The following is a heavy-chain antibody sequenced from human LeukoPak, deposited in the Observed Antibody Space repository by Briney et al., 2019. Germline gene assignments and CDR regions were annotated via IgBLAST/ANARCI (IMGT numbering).Heavy chain of an antibody. V-gene: IGHV3-7*01. CDR2: INEDGSGK. J-gene: IGHJ6*02. D-gene: IGHD6-13*01. CDR1: GFTLSSYW. Sequence: GGSLRLSCAASGFTLSSYWMSWVRQAPGKGLEWVANINEDGSGKYYVDSVKGRFTVSRDNAKNSLYLQMNSLRAEDTAVYYCARDGTYSSSWYDDYYYYGMDVWGQGTTVTVSS. CDR3: ARDGTYSSSWYDDYYYYGMDV.